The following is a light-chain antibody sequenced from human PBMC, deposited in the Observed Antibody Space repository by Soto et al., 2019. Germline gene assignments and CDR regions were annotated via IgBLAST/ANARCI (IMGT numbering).Light chain of an antibody. CDR1: SSNFGTFY. V-gene: IGLV1-47*01. Sequence: QSVLTQPPSASGTPGQRVTISCSGSSSNFGTFYIYWYQQLPGTAPKLLIYRNNQRPSGVPDRFSGSKSGTSASLAISGLRSEDEADYYCAAWDDSLSGDVFGTGTKLTVL. CDR2: RNN. J-gene: IGLJ1*01. CDR3: AAWDDSLSGDV.